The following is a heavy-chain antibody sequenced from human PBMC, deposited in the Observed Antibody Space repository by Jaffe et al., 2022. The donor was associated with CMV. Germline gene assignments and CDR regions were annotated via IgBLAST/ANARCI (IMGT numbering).Heavy chain of an antibody. V-gene: IGHV2-26*01. CDR1: GFSLSNARMG. J-gene: IGHJ5*02. CDR3: ARILRSAFFSGYYYHWFDP. D-gene: IGHD3-22*01. CDR2: IFSNDEK. Sequence: QVTLKESGPVLVKPTETLTLTCTVSGFSLSNARMGVSWIRQPPGKALEWLAHIFSNDEKSYSTSLKSRLTISKDTSKSQVVLTMTNMDPVDTATYYCARILRSAFFSGYYYHWFDPWGQGTLVTVSS.